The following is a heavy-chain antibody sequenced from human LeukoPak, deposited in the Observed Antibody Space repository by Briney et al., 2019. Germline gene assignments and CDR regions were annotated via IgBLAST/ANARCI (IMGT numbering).Heavy chain of an antibody. CDR2: ISGSGGST. J-gene: IGHJ3*02. D-gene: IGHD1-26*01. Sequence: SGGSLRLSCAASGFTFSSYAMSWVRQAPGKGLEWVSAISGSGGSTYYADSVKGRFTISRDNSKNTLYLQMNSLRAEDTAVYYCAKELPSGSPWKGAFDIWGQGTMVTVSS. V-gene: IGHV3-23*01. CDR3: AKELPSGSPWKGAFDI. CDR1: GFTFSSYA.